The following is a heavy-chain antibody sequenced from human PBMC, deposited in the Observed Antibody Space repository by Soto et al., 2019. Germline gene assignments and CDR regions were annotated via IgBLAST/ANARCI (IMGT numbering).Heavy chain of an antibody. CDR2: IVVGSGNT. CDR1: GFTFTSSA. V-gene: IGHV1-58*01. CDR3: AADNPVIVGATRYYFDY. D-gene: IGHD1-26*01. Sequence: SVKVSCKASGFTFTSSAVQWVRQARGQRLEWIGWIVVGSGNTNYAQKFQERVTITRDMSTSTAYMELSSLRSEDTAVYYCAADNPVIVGATRYYFDYWGQRTLVTVSS. J-gene: IGHJ4*02.